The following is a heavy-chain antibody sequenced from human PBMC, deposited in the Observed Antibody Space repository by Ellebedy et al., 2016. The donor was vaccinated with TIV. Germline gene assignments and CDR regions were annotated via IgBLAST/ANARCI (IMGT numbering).Heavy chain of an antibody. V-gene: IGHV3-7*03. Sequence: GESLKISCAASGFTFSSYWMNWVRQAPGKGLEWMASINQVGRELHYVSSVKGRFTISRDNAKRSLFLQMNSLRAEDTAIYFCARDQSFYDSYGSFDFWGQGTPVTVSS. CDR2: INQVGREL. CDR3: ARDQSFYDSYGSFDF. CDR1: GFTFSSYW. J-gene: IGHJ4*02. D-gene: IGHD3-22*01.